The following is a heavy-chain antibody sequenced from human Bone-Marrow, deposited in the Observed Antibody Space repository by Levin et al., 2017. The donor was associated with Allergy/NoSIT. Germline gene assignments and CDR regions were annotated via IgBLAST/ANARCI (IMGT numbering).Heavy chain of an antibody. CDR1: GFTFSSYG. D-gene: IGHD2-2*01. J-gene: IGHJ4*02. V-gene: IGHV3-30*18. Sequence: PGGSLRLSCAASGFTFSSYGMHWVRQAPGKGLEWVAVISYDGSNKYYADSVKGRFTISRDNSKNTLYLQMNSLRAEDTAVYYCAKGSTPLDWGQGTLVTVSS. CDR2: ISYDGSNK. CDR3: AKGSTPLD.